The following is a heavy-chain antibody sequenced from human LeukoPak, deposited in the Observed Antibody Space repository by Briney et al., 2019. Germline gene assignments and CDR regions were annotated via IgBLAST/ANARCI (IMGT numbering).Heavy chain of an antibody. D-gene: IGHD2-21*01. V-gene: IGHV4-39*07. CDR3: ARDKEAYSNWFDP. Sequence: PSETLSLTCTVSGGSISSSSYYWGWIRQPPGKGLEWIGRIYTSGSTNYNPSLKSRVTMSVDTSKNQFSLKLSSVTAADTAVYYCARDKEAYSNWFDPWGQGTLVTVSS. J-gene: IGHJ5*02. CDR2: IYTSGST. CDR1: GGSISSSSYY.